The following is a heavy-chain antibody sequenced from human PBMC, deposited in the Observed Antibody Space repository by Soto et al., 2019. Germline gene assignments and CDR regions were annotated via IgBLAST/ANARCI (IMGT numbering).Heavy chain of an antibody. J-gene: IGHJ5*02. CDR1: GGTFISYA. CDR2: IIPIFGTA. V-gene: IGHV1-69*06. CDR3: AKEREDGYTINWFDP. Sequence: AVKVSCKASGGTFISYAISWVRQAPGQGLEWMGGIIPIFGTANYAQKFQGRVTITADKSTSTAYMELSSLRSEDTAVYYCAKEREDGYTINWFDPWGQGTLVTVSS. D-gene: IGHD5-12*01.